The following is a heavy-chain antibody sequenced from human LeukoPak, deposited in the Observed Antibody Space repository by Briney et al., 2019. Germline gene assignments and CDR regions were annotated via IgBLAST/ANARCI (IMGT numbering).Heavy chain of an antibody. D-gene: IGHD5-18*01. Sequence: GGSLRLSCAASGFTFSDYYMSWIRQAPGKGLVWVSRINGDASSTSYADSVKGRFTISRDNAKSTLYLQMNSLRVEDTAVYYCARARGNTYGYFEYWGQGTLVTVSS. V-gene: IGHV3-74*01. CDR1: GFTFSDYY. J-gene: IGHJ4*02. CDR3: ARARGNTYGYFEY. CDR2: INGDASST.